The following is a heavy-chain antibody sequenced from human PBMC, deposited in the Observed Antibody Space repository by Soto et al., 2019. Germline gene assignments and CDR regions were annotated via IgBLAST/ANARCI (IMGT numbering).Heavy chain of an antibody. J-gene: IGHJ6*03. CDR1: GGSISSYY. Sequence: SETVSLTCTVSGGSISSYYWSWIRQPPGKGLEWIGYIYYSGSTNYNPSLKSRVTISVDTSKNQFSLKLSSVTAADTAVYYCARQRRAARGSGYYMDVWGKGTTVTVSS. V-gene: IGHV4-59*08. CDR2: IYYSGST. D-gene: IGHD6-6*01. CDR3: ARQRRAARGSGYYMDV.